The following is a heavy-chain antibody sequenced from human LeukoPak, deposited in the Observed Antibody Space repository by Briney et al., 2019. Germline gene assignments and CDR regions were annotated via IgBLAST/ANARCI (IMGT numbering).Heavy chain of an antibody. Sequence: TGGSLRLSCAASGFTFSSYAMHWVRQAPGKGLEYVSAISSNGGSTYYANSVKGRFTISRDNSKNTLYLQMDSLRAEDMAVYYCAREVEYYDFWSGYNRPQYYFDYWGQGTLVTVSS. CDR3: AREVEYYDFWSGYNRPQYYFDY. V-gene: IGHV3-64*01. J-gene: IGHJ4*02. CDR1: GFTFSSYA. D-gene: IGHD3-3*01. CDR2: ISSNGGST.